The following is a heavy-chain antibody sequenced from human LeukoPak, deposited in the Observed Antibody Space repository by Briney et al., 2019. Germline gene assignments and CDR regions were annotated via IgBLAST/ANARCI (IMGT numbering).Heavy chain of an antibody. CDR2: IKQDGSEK. CDR3: ARGSLEWLLYYYYYYMDV. J-gene: IGHJ6*03. CDR1: GFTFSSYW. D-gene: IGHD3-3*01. Sequence: GGSLRLSCAASGFTFSSYWMSWVRQAPGKGLEWVANIKQDGSEKYYVDSVKGRFTISRDNAKNSLYLQMNSLRAEDTAVYYCARGSLEWLLYYYYYYMDVWGKGTTVTVSS. V-gene: IGHV3-7*01.